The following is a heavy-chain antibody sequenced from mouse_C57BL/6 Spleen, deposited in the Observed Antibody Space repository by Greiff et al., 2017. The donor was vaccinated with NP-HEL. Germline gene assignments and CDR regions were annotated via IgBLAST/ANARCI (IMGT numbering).Heavy chain of an antibody. CDR1: GFTFTDYY. J-gene: IGHJ2*01. CDR2: IRNKANGYTT. CDR3: ARSPEGIDY. V-gene: IGHV7-3*01. Sequence: EVMLVESGGGLVQPGGSLSLSCAASGFTFTDYYMSWVRQPPGKALEWLGFIRNKANGYTTVYSASVRGRFTISSDKSQSMLNLRMNALGAEDSANDNCARSPEGIDYWGQGTTLTVSS.